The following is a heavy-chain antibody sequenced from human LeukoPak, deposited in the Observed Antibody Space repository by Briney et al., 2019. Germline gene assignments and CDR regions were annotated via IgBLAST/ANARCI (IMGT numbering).Heavy chain of an antibody. Sequence: GGSLRLSCAASGFTFSSYAMHWVRQAPGKGLEWVSSISSSSSYIYYADSVKGRFTISRDNAKNSLYLQMNTLRPEDTAVYYCSRDRLGGLDYWGQGTLVTVSS. D-gene: IGHD5-12*01. J-gene: IGHJ4*02. CDR3: SRDRLGGLDY. CDR1: GFTFSSYA. CDR2: ISSSSSYI. V-gene: IGHV3-21*01.